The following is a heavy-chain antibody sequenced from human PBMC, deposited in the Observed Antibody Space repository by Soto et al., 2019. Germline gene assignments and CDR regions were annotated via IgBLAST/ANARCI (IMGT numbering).Heavy chain of an antibody. CDR2: ISAYNGNT. Sequence: ASVKVSCKASGYTFTSYGISWVRQAPGQGLEWMGWISAYNGNTNYAQKLQGRVTMTTDTSTSTAYMELRSLRSDDTAVYYCASGSGRPELELRGWIAFDIWGQGTMVTVSS. J-gene: IGHJ3*02. D-gene: IGHD1-7*01. CDR3: ASGSGRPELELRGWIAFDI. CDR1: GYTFTSYG. V-gene: IGHV1-18*01.